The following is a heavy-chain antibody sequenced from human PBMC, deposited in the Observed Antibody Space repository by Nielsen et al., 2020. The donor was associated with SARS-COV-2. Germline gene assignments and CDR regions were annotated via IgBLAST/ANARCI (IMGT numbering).Heavy chain of an antibody. Sequence: GESLKISCVASGFTFSNYDMNWVRQAPGKGLEWVSSISGSRSYVYYADSVKGRFTISRDNAQNSLYLQMNSLRAEDSAVYYCARGIDYYEYRGYPSWGQGTLVTVSS. J-gene: IGHJ4*02. D-gene: IGHD3-22*01. CDR3: ARGIDYYEYRGYPS. CDR2: ISGSRSYV. V-gene: IGHV3-21*01. CDR1: GFTFSNYD.